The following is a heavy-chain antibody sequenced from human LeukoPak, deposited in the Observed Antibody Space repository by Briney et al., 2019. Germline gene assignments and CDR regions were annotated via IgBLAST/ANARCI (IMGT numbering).Heavy chain of an antibody. Sequence: GASVKVSCKASGYTFTSCGISWVRQAPGQGLEWMGWISAYNGNTNYAQKLQGRVTMTTDTSTSTAYMELRSLRSDDTAVYYCARSWGDWNYRYFDYWGQGTLVTVSS. V-gene: IGHV1-18*01. D-gene: IGHD1-7*01. J-gene: IGHJ4*02. CDR1: GYTFTSCG. CDR2: ISAYNGNT. CDR3: ARSWGDWNYRYFDY.